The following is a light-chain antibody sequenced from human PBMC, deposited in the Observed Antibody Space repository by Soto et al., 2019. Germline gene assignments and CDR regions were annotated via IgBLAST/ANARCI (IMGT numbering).Light chain of an antibody. J-gene: IGKJ1*01. Sequence: EIVMTQSPATLSVSPGERATLSCRASQNVGSNLAWYQQKPGQAPRLLMYGASTRATGFPARFSGSGSGREFTLTISSLQSEDFADYYCQEYNNWPPWTFGQGTRVEVK. V-gene: IGKV3-15*01. CDR1: QNVGSN. CDR2: GAS. CDR3: QEYNNWPPWT.